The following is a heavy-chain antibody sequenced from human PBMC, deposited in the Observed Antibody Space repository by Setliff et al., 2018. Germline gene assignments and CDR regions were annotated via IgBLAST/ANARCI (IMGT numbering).Heavy chain of an antibody. J-gene: IGHJ4*02. CDR2: IIPIFGTA. Sequence: SVKVSCKASGGTFSSYAITWVRQAPGQGLEWMGGIIPIFGTANYAQKFQGRVTMTRDTSISTVYMELSRLRSDDTAVYYCARGALYYDSSGYYPDYWGQGTLVTVSS. D-gene: IGHD3-22*01. V-gene: IGHV1-69*05. CDR3: ARGALYYDSSGYYPDY. CDR1: GGTFSSYA.